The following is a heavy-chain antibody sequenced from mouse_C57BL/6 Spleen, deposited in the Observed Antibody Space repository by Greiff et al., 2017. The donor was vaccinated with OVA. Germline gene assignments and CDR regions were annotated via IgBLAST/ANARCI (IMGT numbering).Heavy chain of an antibody. V-gene: IGHV5-17*01. Sequence: EVHLVESGGGLVKPGGSLKLSCAASGFTFSDYGMHWVRQAPEKGLEWVAYISSGSSTIYYADTVKGRFTISRDNAKNTLFLQMTSLRSEDTAMYYCARPQLGYWYFDVWGTGTTVTVSS. CDR3: ARPQLGYWYFDV. CDR1: GFTFSDYG. CDR2: ISSGSSTI. D-gene: IGHD4-1*02. J-gene: IGHJ1*03.